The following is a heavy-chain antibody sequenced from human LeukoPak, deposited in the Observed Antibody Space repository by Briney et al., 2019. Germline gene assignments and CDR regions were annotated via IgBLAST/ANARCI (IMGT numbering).Heavy chain of an antibody. D-gene: IGHD4-17*01. V-gene: IGHV3-7*01. CDR1: GFTFSSYW. Sequence: PGGSLRLSCAASGFTFSSYWMSWVRQAPGKGLEWVANIKQDGSEKYYVDSVKGRFTISRDNAKNSLYLQMNSLRAEDTAVYYCARFNYGDYYFLPVWGQGTLVTVSS. CDR3: ARFNYGDYYFLPV. J-gene: IGHJ4*02. CDR2: IKQDGSEK.